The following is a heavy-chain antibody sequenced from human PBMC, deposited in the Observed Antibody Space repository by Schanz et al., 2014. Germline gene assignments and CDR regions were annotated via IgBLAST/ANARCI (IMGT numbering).Heavy chain of an antibody. D-gene: IGHD2-2*01. J-gene: IGHJ4*02. Sequence: EVQLVESGGGLIQPGGSLRLSCVASGFTVSSNYMSWVRQAPGKGLEWVSRVSRDGSETTYVDSVRGRFTISRDTAKNTVFLQMNNLRAEDTAVYYCERFQSPHQPFDYWGQGTLVTVSS. CDR2: VSRDGSET. CDR1: GFTVSSNY. V-gene: IGHV3-74*02. CDR3: ERFQSPHQPFDY.